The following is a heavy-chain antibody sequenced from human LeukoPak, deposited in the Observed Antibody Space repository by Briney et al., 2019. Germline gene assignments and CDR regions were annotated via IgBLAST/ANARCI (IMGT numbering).Heavy chain of an antibody. J-gene: IGHJ3*02. CDR1: GGTFSSYA. D-gene: IGHD3-22*01. CDR3: AXXXXSSGXXXXFDI. Sequence: SVKVSCKASGGTFSSYAICWVRQAPGQGLEWMGGIIPIFGTANYAQKFXGRVTITTDESTSTAYMELSSLRSEDTAVYYCAXXXXSSGXXXXFDIWGQGTMVTVSS. V-gene: IGHV1-69*05. CDR2: IIPIFGTA.